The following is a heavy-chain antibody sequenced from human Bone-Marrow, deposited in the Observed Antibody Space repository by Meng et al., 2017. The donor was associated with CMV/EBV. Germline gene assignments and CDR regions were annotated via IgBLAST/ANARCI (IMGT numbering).Heavy chain of an antibody. D-gene: IGHD3-3*01. CDR1: GGSISSSNW. CDR2: IYHSGST. CDR3: ARDTDFWSGSGPYGMDV. J-gene: IGHJ6*02. V-gene: IGHV4-4*02. Sequence: GSLRLSCAVSGGSISSSNWWSWVRQPPGKGLEWIGEIYHSGSTNYNPSLKSQVTISVDTSKNQFSLKLSSVTAADTAVYYCARDTDFWSGSGPYGMDVWGQGTTVTVSS.